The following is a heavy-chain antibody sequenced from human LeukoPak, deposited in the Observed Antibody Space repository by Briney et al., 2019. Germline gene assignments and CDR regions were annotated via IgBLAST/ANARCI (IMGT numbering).Heavy chain of an antibody. CDR1: GFTFDDYA. J-gene: IGHJ4*02. CDR2: ISWNSGSI. D-gene: IGHD3-22*01. V-gene: IGHV3-9*01. CDR3: MSSGYSLHY. Sequence: PGGSLRLSCAASGFTFDDYAMHWVRQAPGKGLEWVSGISWNSGSIGYADSVKGRFTISRDNAKNSLYLQMNSLRAEDTALYYCMSSGYSLHYWGQGTLVTVSS.